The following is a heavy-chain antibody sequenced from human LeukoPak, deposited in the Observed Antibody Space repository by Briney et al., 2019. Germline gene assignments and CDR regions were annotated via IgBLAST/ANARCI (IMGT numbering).Heavy chain of an antibody. D-gene: IGHD3-22*01. J-gene: IGHJ4*02. V-gene: IGHV4-38-2*02. CDR3: AVGHYYHSSGYLFDS. CDR1: GYFISSGYY. CDR2: MYHSGST. Sequence: SETLSLTCTVSGYFISSGYYWGWIRQPPGKGLEWIGSMYHSGSTYYNPSLKSRITISVDTSKNQFSLKLSSVPAADTAVYYCAVGHYYHSSGYLFDSWGQGTLVTVSS.